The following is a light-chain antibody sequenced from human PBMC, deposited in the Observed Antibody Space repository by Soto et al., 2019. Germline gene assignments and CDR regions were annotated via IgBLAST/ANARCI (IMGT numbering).Light chain of an antibody. CDR3: SSYTSSSTVV. V-gene: IGLV2-14*01. J-gene: IGLJ2*01. CDR2: EVT. Sequence: QSALTQPASVSGSPGQSITISCTGTSSDVGGYNYVSWYQQHPGKAPKLIIYEVTNRPSGVSNRFSGSKSGNTASLTISGLQGEDEADYYCSSYTSSSTVVFGGGTKLTVL. CDR1: SSDVGGYNY.